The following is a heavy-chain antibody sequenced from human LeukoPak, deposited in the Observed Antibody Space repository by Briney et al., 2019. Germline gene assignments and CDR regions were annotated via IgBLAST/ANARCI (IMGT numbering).Heavy chain of an antibody. V-gene: IGHV3-33*06. CDR3: AKDLSYGSLWFDP. Sequence: QPGGPLRLSCAASGSTFSSHGMQWVRQAPGKGLEWVALIWYDGSKTNYVDSVMGRFTISRDSSKNTLYLQMDNLRVEDTAVYFCAKDLSYGSLWFDPWGQGTLVTVSS. CDR2: IWYDGSKT. J-gene: IGHJ5*02. D-gene: IGHD3-10*01. CDR1: GSTFSSHG.